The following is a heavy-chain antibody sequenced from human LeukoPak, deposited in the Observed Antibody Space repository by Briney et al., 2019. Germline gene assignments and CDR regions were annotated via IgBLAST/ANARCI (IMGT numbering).Heavy chain of an antibody. CDR1: GFTFDDYG. J-gene: IGHJ3*02. V-gene: IGHV3-20*04. CDR3: ARAPGSSGSDAFDI. Sequence: RTGGSLRLSCAASGFTFDDYGMSWVRQAPGKGLEWVSGINWNGGSTGYADSVKGRFTISRDNAKNSLYLQMNSLRAEDTALYYCARAPGSSGSDAFDIWGQGTMVTVSS. CDR2: INWNGGST. D-gene: IGHD6-19*01.